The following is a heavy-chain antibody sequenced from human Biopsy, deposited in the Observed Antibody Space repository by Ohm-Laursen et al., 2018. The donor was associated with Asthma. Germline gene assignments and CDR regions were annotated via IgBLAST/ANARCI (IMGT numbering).Heavy chain of an antibody. D-gene: IGHD3-3*01. V-gene: IGHV3-30*03. CDR1: GFTFSSYG. J-gene: IGHJ4*02. CDR2: ISYDGGNK. Sequence: SLRLSCSASGFTFSSYGMHWVRQAPGKGLELVAVISYDGGNKYYADSVKGRFTISRDNSKNTLYLQMNSLRAEDTAVYYCASQSSGPDFWSGYYYFDFWGQGTLVTVSS. CDR3: ASQSSGPDFWSGYYYFDF.